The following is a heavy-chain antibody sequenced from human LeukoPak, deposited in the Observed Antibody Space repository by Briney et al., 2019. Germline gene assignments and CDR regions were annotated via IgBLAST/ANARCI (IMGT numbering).Heavy chain of an antibody. Sequence: SETLSLTCTGSGCSISSYYWGWIRQPPGKGLEWIGYIYYSGSTNYNPSLKRRVTISVDTSKKEFSRKLSSVTAADTAVYYCARGIGIIYYYDMDGWGKGTTVTVS. CDR2: IYYSGST. CDR1: GCSISSYY. J-gene: IGHJ6*04. V-gene: IGHV4-59*01. CDR3: ARGIGIIYYYDMDG. D-gene: IGHD3-10*01.